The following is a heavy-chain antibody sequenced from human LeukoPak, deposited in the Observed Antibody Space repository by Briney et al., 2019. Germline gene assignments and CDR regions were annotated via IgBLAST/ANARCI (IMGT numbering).Heavy chain of an antibody. Sequence: PSETLSLTCTVSGGSISGSPFYWGWIRQPPGKGLGWIGNIYYSGSTYKNPSLTSRVTISVDTSKNQFSLKLSSVTAADTAVYYCARHYYGSSQIDYWGQGTLVTVSS. V-gene: IGHV4-39*01. D-gene: IGHD3-10*01. J-gene: IGHJ4*02. CDR1: GGSISGSPFY. CDR2: IYYSGST. CDR3: ARHYYGSSQIDY.